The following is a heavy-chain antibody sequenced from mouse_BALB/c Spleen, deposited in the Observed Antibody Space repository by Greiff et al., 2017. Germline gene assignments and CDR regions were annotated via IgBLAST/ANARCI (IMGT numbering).Heavy chain of an antibody. CDR3: ARGYYGSSYWFAY. D-gene: IGHD1-1*01. CDR2: IDPSDSET. J-gene: IGHJ3*01. Sequence: VQLQQSGPQLVRPGASVKISCKASGYSFTSYWMHWVKQRPGQGLEWIGMIDPSDSETRLNQKFKDKATLTVDKSSSTAYMQLSSPTSEDSAVYYCARGYYGSSYWFAYWGQGTLVTVSA. CDR1: GYSFTSYW. V-gene: IGHV1S126*01.